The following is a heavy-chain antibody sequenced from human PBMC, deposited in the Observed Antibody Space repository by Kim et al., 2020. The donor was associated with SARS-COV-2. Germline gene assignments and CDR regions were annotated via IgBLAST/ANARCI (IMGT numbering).Heavy chain of an antibody. CDR2: IYYSGST. CDR3: ARYDVWGLSDAFDI. J-gene: IGHJ3*02. CDR1: GGSISSYY. V-gene: IGHV4-59*01. D-gene: IGHD3-16*01. Sequence: SETLSLTCTVSGGSISSYYWSWIRQPPGKGLEWIGYIYYSGSTNYNPSLKSRVTISVDTSKNQFSLKLSSVTAADTAVYYCARYDVWGLSDAFDIWGQGTMVTVSS.